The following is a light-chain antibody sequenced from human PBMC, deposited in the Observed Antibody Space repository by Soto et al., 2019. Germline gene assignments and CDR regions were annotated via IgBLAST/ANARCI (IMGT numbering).Light chain of an antibody. CDR1: QSVSSY. Sequence: EIVFTQSPATPSFSPGGKTPLSCRASQSVSSYLAWYQQKPGQAPRLLIYDASNRATGIPARFSGSGSGTDFTLTISSLEPEDFAVYYCQQRSNWPLTFGGGTKVDIK. J-gene: IGKJ4*01. V-gene: IGKV3-11*01. CDR2: DAS. CDR3: QQRSNWPLT.